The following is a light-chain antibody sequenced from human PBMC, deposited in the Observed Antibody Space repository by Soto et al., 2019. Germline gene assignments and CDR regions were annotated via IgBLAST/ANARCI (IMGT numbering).Light chain of an antibody. V-gene: IGKV3-11*01. J-gene: IGKJ1*01. CDR1: QSVSSY. CDR3: QQYNTYSPERT. Sequence: EIVLTQSPAPLSLSPGERATLSFRALQSVSSYLAWYQQKPGRAPRLLIYDASNRATGIPARFSGSGSGTDFTLTISSLQPDDFATYYCQQYNTYSPERTFGQGTKVDI. CDR2: DAS.